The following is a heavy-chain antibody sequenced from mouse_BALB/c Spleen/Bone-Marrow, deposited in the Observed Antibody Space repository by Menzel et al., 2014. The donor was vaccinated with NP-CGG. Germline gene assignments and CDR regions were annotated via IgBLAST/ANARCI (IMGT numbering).Heavy chain of an antibody. CDR2: IYPGNSDT. J-gene: IGHJ2*01. CDR1: GYTFTSYW. Sequence: CGTVLARPGASVKMSCKASGYTFTSYWMHWVKQRPGQGLEWIGAIYPGNSDTSYNQKFKGKAKLTAVTSTSTAYMELSSLTNEDSAVYYCTRWNYYGSSYDYWGQGTTLTVSS. CDR3: TRWNYYGSSYDY. V-gene: IGHV1-5*01. D-gene: IGHD1-1*01.